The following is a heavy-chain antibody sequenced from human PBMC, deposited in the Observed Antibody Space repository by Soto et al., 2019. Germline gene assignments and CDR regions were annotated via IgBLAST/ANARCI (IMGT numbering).Heavy chain of an antibody. V-gene: IGHV4-61*03. D-gene: IGHD5-12*01. CDR3: AREIPRDGYYFGSGAMDV. CDR1: RGSGRSDNYY. CDR2: ISNTGNT. Sequence: QVQLQESGPGLVKPSETLSLTCAVSRGSGRSDNYYWTWIRQTPGKGLEWLGFISNTGNTKYNPSLKSRVTISLDTSKNHFSLRLTSVTAADTAVYFCAREIPRDGYYFGSGAMDVWGQGTTVTVSS. J-gene: IGHJ6*02.